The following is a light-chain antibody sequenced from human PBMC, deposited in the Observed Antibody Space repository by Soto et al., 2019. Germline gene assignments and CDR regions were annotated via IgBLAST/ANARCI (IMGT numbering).Light chain of an antibody. CDR3: LKYTKDAPGT. CDR1: QDISQY. CDR2: YAS. V-gene: IGKV1-27*01. Sequence: DIQMTQSPSSLSASVGDRVTLTCRASQDISQYLAWYQQRPGKVPKLLIYYASTLQSGVPSRFSGSGSGTAFSLPISSLQPEDVATYYCLKYTKDAPGTFGQGTKVEI. J-gene: IGKJ1*01.